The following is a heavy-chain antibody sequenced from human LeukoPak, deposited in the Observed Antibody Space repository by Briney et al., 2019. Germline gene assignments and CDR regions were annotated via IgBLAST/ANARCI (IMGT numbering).Heavy chain of an antibody. CDR2: INPNSGGT. Sequence: ASVKVSCEASGYTFTGYYMHWVRQAPGQGLEWMGWINPNSGGTNYAQKFQGRVTMTRDTSISTAYMELSRLRSDDTAVYYCAREACSSTSCYGYWGQGTLVTVSS. CDR1: GYTFTGYY. V-gene: IGHV1-2*02. CDR3: AREACSSTSCYGY. D-gene: IGHD2-2*01. J-gene: IGHJ4*02.